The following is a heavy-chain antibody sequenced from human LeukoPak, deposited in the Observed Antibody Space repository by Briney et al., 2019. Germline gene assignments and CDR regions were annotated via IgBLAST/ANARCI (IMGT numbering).Heavy chain of an antibody. CDR2: ISYDGSNK. CDR1: GFTFSSYA. D-gene: IGHD6-19*01. J-gene: IGHJ4*02. Sequence: GGSLRLSCAASGFTFSSYAMHWVRQAPGKGLEWVAVISYDGSNKYYADSVKGRFTIPRDNSKNTLYLQMNSLRAEDTAVYYCARDLAVAGPDYWGQGTLVTVSS. V-gene: IGHV3-30-3*01. CDR3: ARDLAVAGPDY.